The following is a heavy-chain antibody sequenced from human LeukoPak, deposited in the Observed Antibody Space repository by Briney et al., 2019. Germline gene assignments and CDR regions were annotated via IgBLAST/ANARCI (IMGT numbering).Heavy chain of an antibody. V-gene: IGHV1-2*02. CDR2: INPNSGGT. Sequence: ASVKVSCKASGYTFTGYYMHWVRQAPGQGLGWMGWINPNSGGTNYAQKFQGRVTMTRDTSISTAYMELSRLRSDDTAVYYCARDGGYDSGYYYYYYGMDVWGQGTTVTVSS. CDR3: ARDGGYDSGYYYYYYGMDV. CDR1: GYTFTGYY. J-gene: IGHJ6*02. D-gene: IGHD5-12*01.